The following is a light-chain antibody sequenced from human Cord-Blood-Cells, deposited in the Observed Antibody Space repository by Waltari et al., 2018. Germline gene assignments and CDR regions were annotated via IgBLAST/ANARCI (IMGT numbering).Light chain of an antibody. J-gene: IGLJ1*01. CDR2: DVS. V-gene: IGLV2-11*01. CDR3: CSYAGSYTLV. Sequence: QSALTQPRPVSGSPGQSVTISCTGTSSDVGGYNYVSWYQQHPGKAPKLMIYDVSKRPSGVPDRFSGSKSCNTASLTISGLQAEDEADYYCCSYAGSYTLVFGTGTKVTVL. CDR1: SSDVGGYNY.